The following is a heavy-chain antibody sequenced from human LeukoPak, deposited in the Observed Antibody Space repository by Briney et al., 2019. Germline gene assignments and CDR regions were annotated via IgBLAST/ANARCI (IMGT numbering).Heavy chain of an antibody. CDR2: ISSSSSYI. D-gene: IGHD2-21*02. Sequence: GGSLRLSCAASGFTFSSYSMNWVRQAPGKGLEWVSSISSSSSYIYYADSVKGRFTISRDNAKNSLYLQMNSLRAEDTAVYYCAREIPTGPIVVVTATPDAFDIWGQGTMVTVSS. CDR3: AREIPTGPIVVVTATPDAFDI. CDR1: GFTFSSYS. V-gene: IGHV3-21*01. J-gene: IGHJ3*02.